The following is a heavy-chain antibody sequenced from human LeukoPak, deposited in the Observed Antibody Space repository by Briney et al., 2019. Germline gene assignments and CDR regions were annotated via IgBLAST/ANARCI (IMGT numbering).Heavy chain of an antibody. D-gene: IGHD3-10*01. CDR1: GFTFDDYA. V-gene: IGHV3-9*03. J-gene: IGHJ4*02. Sequence: GRSLRLSCAASGFTFDDYAMHWVRQAPGKGLEWVSGISWNSGSIGYADSVKGRFTISRDNAKNSLYLQMNSLRAEDMALYYCAKSYFSSSGLGGPFDYWGQGTLDTVSS. CDR2: ISWNSGSI. CDR3: AKSYFSSSGLGGPFDY.